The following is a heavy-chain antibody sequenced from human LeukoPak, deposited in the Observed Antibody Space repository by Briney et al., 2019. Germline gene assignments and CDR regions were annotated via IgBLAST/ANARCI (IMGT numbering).Heavy chain of an antibody. V-gene: IGHV4-59*01. CDR3: ARVGYCSHGSCLRLDWYFDL. J-gene: IGHJ2*01. D-gene: IGHD2-15*01. CDR2: IYYSGTT. Sequence: SETLSLTCIVSGGSISRYSWNWIRQPPGKGLEWIGYIYYSGTTYYNPSLKSRVSISFDTSKNQFSLKLSSVTAADTAVYYCARVGYCSHGSCLRLDWYFDLWGRGTLVTVSS. CDR1: GGSISRYS.